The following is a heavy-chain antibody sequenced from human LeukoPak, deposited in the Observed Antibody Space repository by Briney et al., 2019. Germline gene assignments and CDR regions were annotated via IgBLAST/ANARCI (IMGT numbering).Heavy chain of an antibody. V-gene: IGHV4-34*01. D-gene: IGHD3-22*01. CDR2: INHSGST. Sequence: SETLSPTCAVYGGSFSGYYWSWIRQPPGEGLEWIGEINHSGSTNYNPSLKSRVTISVDTSKKQFSLKLSSVTAADTAVYYCVTYYFDSSGPKKNYWGQGTLVTVSS. CDR1: GGSFSGYY. CDR3: VTYYFDSSGPKKNY. J-gene: IGHJ4*02.